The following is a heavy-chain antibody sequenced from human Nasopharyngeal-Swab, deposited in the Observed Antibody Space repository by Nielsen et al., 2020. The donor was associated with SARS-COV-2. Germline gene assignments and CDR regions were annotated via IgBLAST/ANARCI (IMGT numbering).Heavy chain of an antibody. CDR3: AKGTYSGSPGGMDV. D-gene: IGHD6-6*01. CDR2: IYSGGNST. Sequence: GEPLKISCAASGFTFSNYAMSWVRQAPGKGLEWVSVIYSGGNSTYYADSVKGRFAISRDNSKNTVYLQMNSLRAEDTAVYYCAKGTYSGSPGGMDVWGQGTTVTVSS. V-gene: IGHV3-23*03. CDR1: GFTFSNYA. J-gene: IGHJ6*02.